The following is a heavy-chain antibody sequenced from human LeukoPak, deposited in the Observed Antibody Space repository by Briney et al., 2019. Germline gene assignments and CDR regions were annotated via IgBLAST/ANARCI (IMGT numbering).Heavy chain of an antibody. J-gene: IGHJ4*02. Sequence: GGSLRLSCAASGFTFSSYGMHWVRQAPGKGLEWVAVIWYDGSIKFYVDSVKGRFTISRDNSKNTLYLQMNSLRAEDTAVYYCARDFLQAAAGTSPIDYWGQGTLVTVSS. V-gene: IGHV3-33*01. CDR3: ARDFLQAAAGTSPIDY. D-gene: IGHD6-13*01. CDR1: GFTFSSYG. CDR2: IWYDGSIK.